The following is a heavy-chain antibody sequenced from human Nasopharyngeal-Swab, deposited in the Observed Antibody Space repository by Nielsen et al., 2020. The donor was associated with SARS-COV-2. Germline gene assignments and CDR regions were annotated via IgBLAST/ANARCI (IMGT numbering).Heavy chain of an antibody. CDR2: ISYDGSNK. D-gene: IGHD6-19*01. J-gene: IGHJ5*02. Sequence: GGSLRLSCAASGFTFSSYAMHWVRQAPGKGLEWVAVISYDGSNKYYADSVKGRFTVSRDNSKNTLYLQMNSLRAVDTAVYYCARAGDSSGWYFWFDPWGQGTLVTVSS. CDR3: ARAGDSSGWYFWFDP. V-gene: IGHV3-30-3*01. CDR1: GFTFSSYA.